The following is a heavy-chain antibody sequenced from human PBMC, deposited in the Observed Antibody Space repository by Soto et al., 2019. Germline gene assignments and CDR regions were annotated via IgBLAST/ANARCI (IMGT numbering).Heavy chain of an antibody. Sequence: EVQLVESGGGLIQPGGSLRLSCAASGFTVNNYQMNWVRQAPGKGLEWFSVIYSGGVTYYADSVKGRFTVTRDNSRNTIYLQMNSLRAEDTAMYYCARDLSTTGYYGLDVWGQGTTVIVSS. J-gene: IGHJ6*02. CDR2: IYSGGVT. D-gene: IGHD3-22*01. CDR1: GFTVNNYQ. V-gene: IGHV3-53*01. CDR3: ARDLSTTGYYGLDV.